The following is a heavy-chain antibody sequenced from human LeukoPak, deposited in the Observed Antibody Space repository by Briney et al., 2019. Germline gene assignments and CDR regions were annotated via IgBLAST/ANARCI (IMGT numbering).Heavy chain of an antibody. CDR1: GGTFSSHA. J-gene: IGHJ3*02. D-gene: IGHD3-22*01. CDR2: IIPIFGAA. Sequence: SVKVSCKASGGTFSSHAINWVRQAPGQGLEWMGGIIPIFGAANYAQKFQGRVTITADESTSTAYMELSSLRSEDTAVYYCASGGDSSGDDAFDIWGQGTMVTVSS. V-gene: IGHV1-69*13. CDR3: ASGGDSSGDDAFDI.